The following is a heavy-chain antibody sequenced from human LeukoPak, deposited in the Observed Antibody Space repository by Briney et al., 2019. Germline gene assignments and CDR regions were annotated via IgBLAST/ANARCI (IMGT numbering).Heavy chain of an antibody. CDR3: VKESGFMVAPNSAFDI. D-gene: IGHD4/OR15-4a*01. J-gene: IGHJ3*02. Sequence: PGGSLRLSCSASGFTFNSYPVHRVRQAPGKGLEYVSGISRNGGSTYYADSVKGRFTISRDNSKNTLYLQMSSLGAEDTAVYYCVKESGFMVAPNSAFDIWGQGTMVTVSS. V-gene: IGHV3-64D*06. CDR1: GFTFNSYP. CDR2: ISRNGGST.